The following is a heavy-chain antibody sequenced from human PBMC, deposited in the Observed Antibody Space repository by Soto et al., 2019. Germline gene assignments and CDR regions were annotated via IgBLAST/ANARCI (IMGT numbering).Heavy chain of an antibody. D-gene: IGHD2-2*01. CDR3: ARDDTTYLKDIVVVPAAKGMDV. CDR2: IIPIFGTA. V-gene: IGHV1-69*13. Sequence: GASVKVSCKASGGTFSSYAISWVRQAPGQGLEWMGGIIPIFGTANYAQKFQGRVTITADESTSTAYMELSSLRSEDTAVYYCARDDTTYLKDIVVVPAAKGMDVWGQGNTVTVSS. J-gene: IGHJ6*02. CDR1: GGTFSSYA.